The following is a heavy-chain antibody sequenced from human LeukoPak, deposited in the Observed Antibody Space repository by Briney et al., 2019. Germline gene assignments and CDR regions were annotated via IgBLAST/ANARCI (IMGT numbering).Heavy chain of an antibody. V-gene: IGHV3-23*01. J-gene: IGHJ3*02. CDR1: GFTFSSYG. D-gene: IGHD2-21*02. CDR3: AKITVVTEDAFDI. CDR2: ISGSGGST. Sequence: GGSLRLSCAASGFTFSSYGMSWVRQAPGKGLEWVSAISGSGGSTYYADSVKGRFTISRDNSKNTLYLQMNSLRAEDTAVYYCAKITVVTEDAFDIWGQGTMVTVSP.